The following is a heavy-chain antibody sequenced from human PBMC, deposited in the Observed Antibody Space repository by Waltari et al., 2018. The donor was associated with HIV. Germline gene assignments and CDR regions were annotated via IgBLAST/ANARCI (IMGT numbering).Heavy chain of an antibody. D-gene: IGHD3-22*01. CDR2: ISAYNGNT. CDR3: ARLTHYYDTSGPDYYYYGMDV. CDR1: GNDFTRYG. Sequence: QVQLVQSGDEVKKPGASVQASCTASGNDFTRYGTSWVRLGTGQGLEWMGWISAYNGNTNYAQKLQGRVSMTTETSTSTAYMELRSLRSDDTAVYYCARLTHYYDTSGPDYYYYGMDVWGQGTTVTVSS. J-gene: IGHJ6*02. V-gene: IGHV1-18*04.